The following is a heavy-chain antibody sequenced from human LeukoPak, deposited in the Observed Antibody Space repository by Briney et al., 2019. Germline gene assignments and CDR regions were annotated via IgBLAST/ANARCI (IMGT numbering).Heavy chain of an antibody. CDR2: ISHRGSS. V-gene: IGHV4-34*01. D-gene: IGHD2-15*01. CDR1: GGSFSGYY. J-gene: IGHJ4*02. CDR3: AGSAAPYYFDY. Sequence: SETLSLTCTAYGGSFSGYYWTWIRQPLGKGLEWIGEISHRGSSNYNPSLKSRLTISVDTSKNQFSLKLSSVTAADTAVYYCAGSAAPYYFDYWGQGTLVTVSS.